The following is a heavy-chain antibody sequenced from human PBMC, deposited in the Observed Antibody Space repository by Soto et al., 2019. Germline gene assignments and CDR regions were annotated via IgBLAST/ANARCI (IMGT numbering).Heavy chain of an antibody. CDR1: GFNFSSYD. V-gene: IGHV3-13*04. Sequence: EVQLVESGGGLVQPGGSLRLSCAASGFNFSSYDMQWVRQATGKGLEWVSAIGTAGDTYYPGSVKGRFTISRENAKNSLYLQMNSLRAGDTAVYYCARDTYNYGMDVWGQGTTVTVSS. J-gene: IGHJ6*02. CDR2: IGTAGDT. CDR3: ARDTYNYGMDV.